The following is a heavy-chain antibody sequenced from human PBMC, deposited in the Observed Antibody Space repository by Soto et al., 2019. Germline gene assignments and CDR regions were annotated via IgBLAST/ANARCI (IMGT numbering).Heavy chain of an antibody. D-gene: IGHD6-19*01. J-gene: IGHJ3*02. Sequence: GASVKVSCKASGYTFTSYDISWVRQAPGQGLEWMGWFNPNNGGTNYAQKFQGWVTMTRDTSISTAYMELSRLRSDDTAVYYCATTVAAEHDAFDIWGQGTMVTVSS. CDR2: FNPNNGGT. V-gene: IGHV1-2*04. CDR1: GYTFTSYD. CDR3: ATTVAAEHDAFDI.